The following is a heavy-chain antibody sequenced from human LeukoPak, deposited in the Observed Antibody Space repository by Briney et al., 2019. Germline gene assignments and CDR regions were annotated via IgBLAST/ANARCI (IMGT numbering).Heavy chain of an antibody. J-gene: IGHJ4*02. CDR3: VRVRHGDYFDY. CDR2: TRNKPNGYTT. CDR1: GFSITDHY. Sequence: GGSLRLSCAASGFSITDHYMDWVRQAPGKVLEWVGRTRNKPNGYTTDYGTSVKGRFIVSRDDSENSLYLQMNGLKTEDTAVYYCVRVRHGDYFDYWGQGTLVTVSS. V-gene: IGHV3-72*01. D-gene: IGHD4-17*01.